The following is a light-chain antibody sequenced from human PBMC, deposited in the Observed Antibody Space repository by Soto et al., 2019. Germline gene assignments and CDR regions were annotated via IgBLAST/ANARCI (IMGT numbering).Light chain of an antibody. CDR2: DAS. V-gene: IGKV1-13*02. J-gene: IGKJ5*01. Sequence: IQLTQSPTSLSASVGDRVTITCRASQGISLSLAWYQQRPGNSPRLLIYDASALGSGVPSRFSGHASGTEFTLSISSPHPEDFATHFCQQYDSYPITFSHGTRLELK. CDR3: QQYDSYPIT. CDR1: QGISLS.